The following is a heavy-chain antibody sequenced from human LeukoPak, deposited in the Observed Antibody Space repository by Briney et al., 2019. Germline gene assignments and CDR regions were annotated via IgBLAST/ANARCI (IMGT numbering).Heavy chain of an antibody. CDR1: VCILSSYA. CDR3: GKDRNVYCSGGRCYTL. D-gene: IGHD2-15*01. Sequence: GGALRLSCTASVCILSSYAMSLVRQPPGKGREGVSLISGGCESTYYAYSVKGRFTISRQNPKNTLSLEMNSLRAEDTAVYYCGKDRNVYCSGGRCYTLWGQGTLVTVSS. CDR2: ISGGCEST. J-gene: IGHJ4*02. V-gene: IGHV3-23*01.